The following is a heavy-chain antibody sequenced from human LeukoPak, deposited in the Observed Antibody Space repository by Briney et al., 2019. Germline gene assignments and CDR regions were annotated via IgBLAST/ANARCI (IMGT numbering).Heavy chain of an antibody. CDR3: VRGNDYGGPHY. Sequence: GGSLRLSCAASGFTFSSYAMSWVRQAPGKGLEWVSAISGSGGSTYYADSVKGRFTISRDNSKNTLYLQMNSLRAEDAAVYYCVRGNDYGGPHYWGQGTLVTVSS. D-gene: IGHD4-23*01. CDR2: ISGSGGST. V-gene: IGHV3-23*01. CDR1: GFTFSSYA. J-gene: IGHJ4*02.